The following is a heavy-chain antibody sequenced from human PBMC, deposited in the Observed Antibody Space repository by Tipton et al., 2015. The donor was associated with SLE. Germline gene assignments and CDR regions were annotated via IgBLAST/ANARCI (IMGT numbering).Heavy chain of an antibody. CDR1: GGSISSGDYY. D-gene: IGHD3-22*01. J-gene: IGHJ4*02. CDR3: ASVGILGRYYDSSGSIDY. V-gene: IGHV4-30-4*01. CDR2: IYYSGST. Sequence: TLSLTCTVSGGSISSGDYYWSWIRQPPGKGLEWIGYIYYSGSTYYNPSLKSRVTISVDTSKNQFSLKLSSVTAADTAVYYCASVGILGRYYDSSGSIDYWGQGTLVTVSS.